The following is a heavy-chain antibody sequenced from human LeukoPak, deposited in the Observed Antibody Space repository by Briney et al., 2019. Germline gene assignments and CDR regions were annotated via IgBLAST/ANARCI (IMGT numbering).Heavy chain of an antibody. CDR2: IYYGGSN. CDR1: GGSISSSSYY. CDR3: ARVTGYVMEDYFDY. V-gene: IGHV4-39*07. Sequence: SETLSLTSTVPGGSISSSSYYSGWIRQPPRKWPGWVVCIYYGGSNYYNPSLKSRVTISVDTSKNQFSLKLSSVTAADKAVYYCARVTGYVMEDYFDYWGQGTLVTVSS. J-gene: IGHJ4*02. D-gene: IGHD6-13*01.